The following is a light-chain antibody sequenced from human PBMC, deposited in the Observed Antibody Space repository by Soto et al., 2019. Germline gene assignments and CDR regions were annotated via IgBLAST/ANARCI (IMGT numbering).Light chain of an antibody. CDR1: RSNIGAGCE. CDR3: QSYDSSLSASYV. J-gene: IGLJ1*01. CDR2: GNT. Sequence: QALLTQTPWVSGARGQRFTISCTGCRSNIGAGCEVHWYQHLPGKAPKLLIYGNTNRPSGVPDRFSGSKSGTSASLAITGLQAEDEADYYCQSYDSSLSASYVFGGGTKVTVL. V-gene: IGLV1-40*01.